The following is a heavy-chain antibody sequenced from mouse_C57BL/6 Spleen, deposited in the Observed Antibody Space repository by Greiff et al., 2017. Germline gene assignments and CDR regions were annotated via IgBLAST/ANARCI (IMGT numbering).Heavy chain of an antibody. V-gene: IGHV5-17*01. Sequence: EVMLVESGGGLVKPGGSLKLSCAASGFTFSDYGMHWVRQAPEKGLEWVAYISSGSSTIYYADTVKGRFTISRDNDKNTLFLQMTSLRSEDTAMYYCARPSYYGSSYGDYFDYWGQGTTLTVSS. CDR3: ARPSYYGSSYGDYFDY. CDR2: ISSGSSTI. J-gene: IGHJ2*01. D-gene: IGHD1-1*01. CDR1: GFTFSDYG.